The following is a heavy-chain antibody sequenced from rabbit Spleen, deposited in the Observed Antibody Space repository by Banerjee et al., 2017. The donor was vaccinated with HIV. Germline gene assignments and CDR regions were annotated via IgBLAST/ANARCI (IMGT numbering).Heavy chain of an antibody. J-gene: IGHJ6*01. CDR3: ARDTRSSLSNYGKDL. CDR2: IYTGDGST. CDR1: GLDFSSSYW. D-gene: IGHD3-3*01. Sequence: QEQLVEYGGDLVQPEGSLTLTCKASGLDFSSSYWICWVRQAPGKGLEWIACIYTGDGSTYYASWVKGRFTISKTSSTTVTLQITRLTAADTATYFCARDTRSSLSNYGKDLWGPGALVTVS. V-gene: IGHV1S45*01.